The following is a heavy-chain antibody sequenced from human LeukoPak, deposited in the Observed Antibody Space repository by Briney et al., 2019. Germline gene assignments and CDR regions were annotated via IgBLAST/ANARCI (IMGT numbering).Heavy chain of an antibody. D-gene: IGHD4-23*01. CDR1: GFTFSNYW. CDR2: INSDGRST. J-gene: IGHJ4*02. V-gene: IGHV3-74*01. Sequence: GGSLRLSCAASGFTFSNYWMHWVRQAPGKGLVWVSRINSDGRSTPYADSVKGRFTISRDNAKNTLYLQMNSLRVEDTAVYYCVRDGDLIYGGNSFDSWGQGTLVTVSS. CDR3: VRDGDLIYGGNSFDS.